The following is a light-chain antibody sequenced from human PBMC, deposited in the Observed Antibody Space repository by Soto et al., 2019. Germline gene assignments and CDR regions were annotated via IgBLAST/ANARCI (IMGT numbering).Light chain of an antibody. J-gene: IGLJ1*01. Sequence: QSALTQPPSASGTPGQRVTISCSGSSSNIGSNYVYWYQQLPGTAPKLLIYRNNQRPSGVPDRFSGSKSGTSASLAISGLRSEDEADYYCAAWDDSLSGPLYVFGTGTKVPVL. CDR2: RNN. V-gene: IGLV1-47*01. CDR1: SSNIGSNY. CDR3: AAWDDSLSGPLYV.